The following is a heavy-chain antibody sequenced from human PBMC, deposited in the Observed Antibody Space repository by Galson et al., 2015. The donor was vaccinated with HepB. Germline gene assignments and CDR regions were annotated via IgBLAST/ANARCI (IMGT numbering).Heavy chain of an antibody. CDR2: IIPILGIA. Sequence: SVKVSCKASGGTFSSYAISWVRQAPGQGLEWIGGIIPILGIANYAQKFQGRVTITADKSTSTAYMELSSLRSEDTAVYYCASGVTPPLYYYYYYMDVWGKGTTVTVSS. CDR1: GGTFSSYA. CDR3: ASGVTPPLYYYYYYMDV. V-gene: IGHV1-69*10. J-gene: IGHJ6*03. D-gene: IGHD4-23*01.